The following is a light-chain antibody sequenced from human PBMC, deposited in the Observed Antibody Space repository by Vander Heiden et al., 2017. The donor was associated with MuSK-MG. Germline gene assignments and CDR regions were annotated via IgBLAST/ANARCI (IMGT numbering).Light chain of an antibody. J-gene: IGKJ1*01. Sequence: DIQMTQSPSSLSASVGDRVTITCRASQSISSYLNWYQQKPGKAPKLLIYAAASLQSGVPSRLRGRGYGTYFTLTIINRHPEDFATSYGKHRYSTLTWTFGKGTKVEIK. CDR3: KHRYSTLTWT. V-gene: IGKV1-39*01. CDR2: AAA. CDR1: QSISSY.